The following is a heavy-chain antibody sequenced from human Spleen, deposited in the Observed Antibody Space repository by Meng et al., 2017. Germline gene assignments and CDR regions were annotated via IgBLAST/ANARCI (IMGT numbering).Heavy chain of an antibody. CDR3: ARSYGSGTYWYFDL. J-gene: IGHJ2*01. CDR1: GGSVNSGSYY. D-gene: IGHD3-10*01. CDR2: IYHTGST. Sequence: VQVPESGPGLVRPSETLSLTCTVSGGSVNSGSYYWSWVRQPPGKGLEWIGFIYHTGSTDCNPSLKRRVTISVDTSNNHFSLKLTSVTAADTAVYYCARSYGSGTYWYFDLWGRGTLVTVS. V-gene: IGHV4-61*03.